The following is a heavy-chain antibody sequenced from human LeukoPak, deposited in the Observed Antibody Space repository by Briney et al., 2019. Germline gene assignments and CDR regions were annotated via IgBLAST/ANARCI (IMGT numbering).Heavy chain of an antibody. J-gene: IGHJ3*02. D-gene: IGHD3-22*01. Sequence: SETLSLTCTVSGASISSYYWSWIRQPPGKGLEWIGYLYYSGSTNYNPSLKSRVTISGDTSKNQFSLKLSSVTAADTAVYYCATNLDYYDSSGFVFDIWGQGTMVTVSS. CDR3: ATNLDYYDSSGFVFDI. CDR1: GASISSYY. V-gene: IGHV4-59*01. CDR2: LYYSGST.